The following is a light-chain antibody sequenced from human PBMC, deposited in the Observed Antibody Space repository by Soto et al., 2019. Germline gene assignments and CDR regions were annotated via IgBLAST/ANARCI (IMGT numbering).Light chain of an antibody. CDR2: GAS. CDR3: QQYDNSFT. V-gene: IGKV3-20*01. Sequence: EIVLTQSPATLSLSPGERAALSFRASQSVSTYLAWYQQKFGQAPRLLIYGASSRATGIPDRFSGSGSGTDFTLTISRLEPEDFAVYYCQQYDNSFTFGGGTKVDIK. CDR1: QSVSTY. J-gene: IGKJ4*01.